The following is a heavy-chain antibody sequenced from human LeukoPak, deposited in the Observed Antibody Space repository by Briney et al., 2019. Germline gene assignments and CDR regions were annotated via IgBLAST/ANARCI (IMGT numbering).Heavy chain of an antibody. CDR3: ARDPWAPYYGSGSYSEKGLDY. V-gene: IGHV1-69*05. CDR2: IIPVFGTA. J-gene: IGHJ4*02. CDR1: GGTFSSYA. D-gene: IGHD3-10*01. Sequence: ASAKVSCKASGGTFSSYAISWVRQAPGQGLEWMGRIIPVFGTANYAQKFQGRVTITTDESTSTAYMKLSSLRSEDTAVYYCARDPWAPYYGSGSYSEKGLDYWGQGTLVTVSS.